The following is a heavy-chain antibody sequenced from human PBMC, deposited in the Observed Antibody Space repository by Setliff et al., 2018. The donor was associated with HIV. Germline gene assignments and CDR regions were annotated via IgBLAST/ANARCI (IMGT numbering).Heavy chain of an antibody. J-gene: IGHJ3*02. CDR2: ISWNSGSI. Sequence: PGGSLRLSCAASGFTFDDYAMHWVRQAPGKGLEWVSGISWNSGSIGYADSVKGRFTISRDNAKNSLYLQMNSLRAEDTALYYCAKAGYCSGGSCYSGAFDIWGQGTTVTVSS. CDR1: GFTFDDYA. D-gene: IGHD2-15*01. CDR3: AKAGYCSGGSCYSGAFDI. V-gene: IGHV3-9*01.